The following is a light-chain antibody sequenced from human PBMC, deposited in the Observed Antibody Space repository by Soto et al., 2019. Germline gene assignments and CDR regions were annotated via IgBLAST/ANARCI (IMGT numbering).Light chain of an antibody. Sequence: EIVLTQSPGTLSLSPGERATLSCRASQSVSSNYLAWYQQKPGQAPRVLIYGASTSATGIPDRFSGSGSGTDFTLTISRLEPEDFAVYYCQQYGTSPRTFGPGTKVDIK. V-gene: IGKV3-20*01. CDR2: GAS. J-gene: IGKJ3*01. CDR3: QQYGTSPRT. CDR1: QSVSSNY.